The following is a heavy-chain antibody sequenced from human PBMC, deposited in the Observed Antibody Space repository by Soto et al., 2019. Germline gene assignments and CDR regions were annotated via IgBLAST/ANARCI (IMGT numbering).Heavy chain of an antibody. Sequence: QLQLQESGSGLVKPSQTLSLPCAVSGGSISSGGYSWSWIRQPPGKGLEASGSISHSGSTYYNPSRKSRVTRSVDRSKNQLSLKMGSGTAADTAVYYCARAFPDDGDYVGLPHNWFAPWGQGTLVTVSS. V-gene: IGHV4-30-2*01. D-gene: IGHD4-17*01. J-gene: IGHJ5*02. CDR3: ARAFPDDGDYVGLPHNWFAP. CDR1: GGSISSGGYS. CDR2: ISHSGST.